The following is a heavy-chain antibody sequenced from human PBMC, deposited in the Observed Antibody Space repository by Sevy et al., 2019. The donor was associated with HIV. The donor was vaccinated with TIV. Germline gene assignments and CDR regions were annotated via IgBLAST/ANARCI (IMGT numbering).Heavy chain of an antibody. CDR2: IWYEGINK. J-gene: IGHJ4*01. V-gene: IGHV3-33*01. D-gene: IGHD3-10*01. CDR1: GFAFSTYG. CDR3: ARERRSSGIDY. Sequence: GGSLRLSCTASGFAFSTYGMHWVRQAPGKGLEWVAIIWYEGINKDYAEPVKGRFTISRDNSKNTLYLQMNGLRVDDTAAYYCARERRSSGIDYWGQGTLVTVSS.